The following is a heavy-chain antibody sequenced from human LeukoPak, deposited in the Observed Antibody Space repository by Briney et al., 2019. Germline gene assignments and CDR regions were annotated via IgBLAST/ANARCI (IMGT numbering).Heavy chain of an antibody. CDR3: ARSGYSSGWLFDY. CDR2: INHSGST. D-gene: IGHD6-19*01. CDR1: GGSFSTYY. J-gene: IGHJ4*02. V-gene: IGHV4-34*01. Sequence: SETLSLTCAAYGGSFSTYYWSWIRQPPGKGLEWIGEINHSGSTNYNPSLKSRVTISVDTSKNQFSLKLSSVTAADTAVYYCARSGYSSGWLFDYWGQGTLVTVSS.